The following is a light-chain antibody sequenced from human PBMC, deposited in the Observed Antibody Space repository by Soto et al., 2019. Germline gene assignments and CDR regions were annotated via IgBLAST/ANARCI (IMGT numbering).Light chain of an antibody. CDR3: QQLYSYPLT. CDR2: AAS. V-gene: IGKV1-9*01. J-gene: IGKJ4*01. CDR1: QGISSD. Sequence: DIQLTQSPSFLSASVGDRVTITCRASQGISSDLAWYQQKPGKAPKLLIDAASTLQSGVPPRFSGSGSGTEFTLTISSLQPEDFATYYCQQLYSYPLTFGGGTKVEIK.